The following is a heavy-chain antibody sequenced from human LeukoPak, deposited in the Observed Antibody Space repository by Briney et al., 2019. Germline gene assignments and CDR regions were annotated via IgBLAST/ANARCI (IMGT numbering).Heavy chain of an antibody. CDR2: IIPIFGTA. Sequence: ASVKVSCKASGGTFSSYAISWVRQAPGQGLEWMGGIIPIFGTANYAQKFQGRVTITADESTSTAYLQWSSLKASDTAMYYCATYGDYGSPFDYWGQGTLVTVSS. CDR3: ATYGDYGSPFDY. D-gene: IGHD4-17*01. CDR1: GGTFSSYA. J-gene: IGHJ4*02. V-gene: IGHV1-69*13.